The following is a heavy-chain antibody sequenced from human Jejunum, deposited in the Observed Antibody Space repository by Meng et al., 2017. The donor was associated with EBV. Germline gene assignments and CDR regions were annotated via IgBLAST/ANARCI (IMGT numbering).Heavy chain of an antibody. CDR1: GDYIDRRNW. V-gene: IGHV4-4*02. CDR2: IDNSGST. CDR3: VRGGDYCLVY. D-gene: IGHD2-21*02. J-gene: IGHJ4*02. Sequence: RLEGGGPGQGKSSGTLSRTCAVVGDYIDRRNWVSWARQSPERGLEWIGQIDNSGSTTYNPTLKIRVTISVDRSETHFSLHLTSVTAADTAVYYCVRGGDYCLVYWGQGTLVTVSS.